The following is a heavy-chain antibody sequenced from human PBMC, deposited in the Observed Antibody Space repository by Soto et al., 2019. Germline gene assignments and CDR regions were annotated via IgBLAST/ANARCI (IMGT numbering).Heavy chain of an antibody. D-gene: IGHD1-1*01. CDR3: ARDRLRYNWNDFPYYYYGMDV. J-gene: IGHJ6*02. CDR2: ISYDGSNK. Sequence: QVQLVESGGGVVQPGRSLRLSFAASGFTFSSYAMHWVRQAPGKGLEWVAVISYDGSNKYYVDSVKGRFTISSDNCKNTLYLQMNSLRAEDPAVYYCARDRLRYNWNDFPYYYYGMDVWGQGTTVTVSS. V-gene: IGHV3-30-3*01. CDR1: GFTFSSYA.